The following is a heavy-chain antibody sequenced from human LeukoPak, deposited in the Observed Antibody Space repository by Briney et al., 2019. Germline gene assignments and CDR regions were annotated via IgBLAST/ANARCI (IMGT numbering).Heavy chain of an antibody. Sequence: ASVKASCKASGYTFNTYGISWVRQAPGQGLEWMGWISTYNGDVIYVQNLQGRVTMTTDTSTSTAYMELMSLRSDDTAVYYCLRDAQRPRLTPDYWGQGTLVTVSS. CDR2: ISTYNGDV. J-gene: IGHJ4*02. CDR3: LRDAQRPRLTPDY. CDR1: GYTFNTYG. D-gene: IGHD6-25*01. V-gene: IGHV1-18*01.